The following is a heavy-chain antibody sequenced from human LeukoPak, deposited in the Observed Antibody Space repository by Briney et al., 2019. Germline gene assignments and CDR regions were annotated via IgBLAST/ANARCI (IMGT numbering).Heavy chain of an antibody. V-gene: IGHV3-74*01. J-gene: IGHJ4*02. CDR2: IKSDGSNT. CDR1: GFTFSSYW. CDR3: ARDRYSGYDSGFDY. Sequence: GGSLRLSCAASGFTFSSYWMHWVRQAPGKGLVWVSRIKSDGSNTNYADSVKGRFTISRDNAKNTLYLQMNSLKAEDTAVYYCARDRYSGYDSGFDYWGQGTLVTVSS. D-gene: IGHD5-12*01.